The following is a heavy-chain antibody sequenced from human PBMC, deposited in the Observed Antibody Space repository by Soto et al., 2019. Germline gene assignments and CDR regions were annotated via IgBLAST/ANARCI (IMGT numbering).Heavy chain of an antibody. CDR3: ASSYSNWNPFDY. J-gene: IGHJ4*02. Sequence: GGSVKVSCKASGGTFSSYAISWVRQAPGQGLEWMGGIIPIFGTANYAQKFQGRVTITADESTSTAYMELSSLRSEDTAVYYCASSYSNWNPFDYWGQGTLVTVSS. CDR2: IIPIFGTA. CDR1: GGTFSSYA. V-gene: IGHV1-69*13. D-gene: IGHD4-4*01.